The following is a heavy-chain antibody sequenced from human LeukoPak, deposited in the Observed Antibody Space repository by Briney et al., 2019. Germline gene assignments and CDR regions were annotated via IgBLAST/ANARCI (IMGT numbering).Heavy chain of an antibody. CDR3: ATVRYSTIWSFEFDN. D-gene: IGHD5-12*01. CDR1: GFNFSDYF. Sequence: GGSLRLSCAASGFNFSDYFMSWIRQAPGKGLQWLAYISKTGRGIEYAESVRGRFTISRDNAKNSVFLQMDSLRSEDTAVYFCATVRYSTIWSFEFDNWGQGALVTVSS. J-gene: IGHJ4*02. V-gene: IGHV3-11*01. CDR2: ISKTGRGI.